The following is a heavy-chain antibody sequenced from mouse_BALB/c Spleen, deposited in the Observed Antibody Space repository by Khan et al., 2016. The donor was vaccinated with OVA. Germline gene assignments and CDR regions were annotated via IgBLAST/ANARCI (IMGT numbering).Heavy chain of an antibody. V-gene: IGHV9-3-1*01. J-gene: IGHJ1*01. Sequence: QVQLKQSGPELKKPGETVKISCTASGYTFTNYGMNWVKQAPGKGLKWMGWIHTYTGEPTYADDFKGRFAFSLETSASTAYLQINNLKNEDTATYFCASGGYWYFEVWGAGTTVTVSS. CDR1: GYTFTNYG. CDR3: ASGGYWYFEV. D-gene: IGHD1-1*02. CDR2: IHTYTGEP.